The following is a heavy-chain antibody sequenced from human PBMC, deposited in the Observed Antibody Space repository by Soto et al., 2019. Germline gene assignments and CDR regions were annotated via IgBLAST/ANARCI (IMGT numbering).Heavy chain of an antibody. CDR1: GGSISSYY. D-gene: IGHD1-7*01. CDR3: ARAKYDWNYSHYYGLDV. J-gene: IGHJ6*02. Sequence: GGSISSYYWSWIRQPPGKGLEWIGYIYYSGSTNYNPSLKSRVTISVDTSKNQFSLKLSSVTAADTAVYYCARAKYDWNYSHYYGLDVWGQGTTVTVSS. V-gene: IGHV4-59*08. CDR2: IYYSGST.